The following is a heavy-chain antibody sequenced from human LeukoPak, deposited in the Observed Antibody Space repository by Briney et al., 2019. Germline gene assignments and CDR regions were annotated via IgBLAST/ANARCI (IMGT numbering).Heavy chain of an antibody. CDR3: ARETVVNYYDSSGYEY. CDR1: GGSISSHY. J-gene: IGHJ4*02. CDR2: IYYSGST. V-gene: IGHV4-59*11. Sequence: PSKTLSLTYTVSGGSISSHYWSWIRQPPGKGLEWIGYIYYSGSTNYNPSLKSRVTISVDTSKNQFSLKLSSVTAADTAVYYCARETVVNYYDSSGYEYWGQGTLVTVSS. D-gene: IGHD3-22*01.